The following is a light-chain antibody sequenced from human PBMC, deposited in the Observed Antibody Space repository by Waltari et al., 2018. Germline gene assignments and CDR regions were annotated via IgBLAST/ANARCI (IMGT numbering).Light chain of an antibody. CDR1: QSLTKRY. CDR2: GAS. Sequence: VLTQSPGTLSLSPGERATLSCRASQSLTKRYLSWYQQKPGQAPRLLIYGASSRAAGIPDRFSGSGSGTDFTLTISRLEPEDCAVYYWQQYGSSVLYTFGQGTKLEIK. V-gene: IGKV3-20*01. J-gene: IGKJ2*01. CDR3: QQYGSSVLYT.